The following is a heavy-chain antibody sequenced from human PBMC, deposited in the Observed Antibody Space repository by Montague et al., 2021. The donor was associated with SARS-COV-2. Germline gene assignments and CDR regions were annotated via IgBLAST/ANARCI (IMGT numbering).Heavy chain of an antibody. V-gene: IGHV4-59*01. D-gene: IGHD3-3*01. CDR2: IYYSGST. CDR1: GGSISSYY. CDR3: ARSRRITIFGVGLSNYYGMDV. Sequence: SETLSLTCTVSGGSISSYYWSWIRQPPGKGLEWIGYIYYSGSTNYNPSLKSRVTISVDTSKNQFSLKLSSVTVADTAVYYCARSRRITIFGVGLSNYYGMDVWGQGTTVTVSS. J-gene: IGHJ6*02.